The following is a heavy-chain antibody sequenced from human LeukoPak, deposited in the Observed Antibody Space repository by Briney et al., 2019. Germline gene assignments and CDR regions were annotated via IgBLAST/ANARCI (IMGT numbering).Heavy chain of an antibody. CDR2: INSDGSST. V-gene: IGHV3-74*01. J-gene: IGHJ6*02. Sequence: GGSLRLSCAASGFTFSSYWMYWVRQAPGKELVWVSRINSDGSSTSYADSVKGRFTISRDNAKNTLYLQMNSLRAEDTAVYYCAREWIVVVPPAMTYYYNGMDVWGQGTTVTVSS. CDR1: GFTFSSYW. D-gene: IGHD2-2*01. CDR3: AREWIVVVPPAMTYYYNGMDV.